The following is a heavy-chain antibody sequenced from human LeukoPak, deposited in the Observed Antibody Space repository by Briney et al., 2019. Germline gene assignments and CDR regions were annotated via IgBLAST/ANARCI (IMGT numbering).Heavy chain of an antibody. CDR3: AKDRHSVTYYDFWSGLIGY. J-gene: IGHJ4*02. D-gene: IGHD3-3*01. CDR1: GFTFSSYS. CDR2: IRYDGSNK. Sequence: GGSLRLSCAASGFTFSSYSMNWVRQAPGKGLEWVAFIRYDGSNKYYADSVKGRFTISRDNSKNTLYLQMNSLRAEDTAVYYCAKDRHSVTYYDFWSGLIGYWGQGTLVTVSS. V-gene: IGHV3-30*02.